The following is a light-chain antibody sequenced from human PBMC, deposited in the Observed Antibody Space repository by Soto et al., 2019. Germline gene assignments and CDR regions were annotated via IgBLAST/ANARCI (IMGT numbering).Light chain of an antibody. CDR1: QSVSSSY. J-gene: IGKJ4*01. Sequence: IVLTQSPAILALSPGDRATLSCRASQSVSSSYLAWYQHKPGQAPRLLIHGASRRVTGIPDRFSGSGSGTDFTLTITRLEPEDFAVYYCQQYQSLTFGGGTKVEIK. V-gene: IGKV3-20*01. CDR3: QQYQSLT. CDR2: GAS.